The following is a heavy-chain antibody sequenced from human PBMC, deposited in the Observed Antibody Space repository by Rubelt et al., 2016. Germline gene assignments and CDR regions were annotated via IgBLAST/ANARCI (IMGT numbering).Heavy chain of an antibody. CDR3: TRVRGSYLDY. V-gene: IGHV3-20*03. Sequence: KGLEGVSGINWNGGSTGYADSVKGRFTISRDNAKNSLYLQMNSLRAEDTALYYCTRVRGSYLDYWGQGTLVTVSS. D-gene: IGHD3-10*01. J-gene: IGHJ4*02. CDR2: INWNGGST.